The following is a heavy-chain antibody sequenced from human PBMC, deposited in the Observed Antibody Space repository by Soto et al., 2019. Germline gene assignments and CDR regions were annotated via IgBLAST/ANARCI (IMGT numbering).Heavy chain of an antibody. CDR1: GGSFSGYY. V-gene: IGHV4-34*01. CDR3: ARTPDSSRYQFDF. Sequence: SETLSLTCAVYGGSFSGYYWSWIRQPPGKGLEWIGEINHSGSANYNPSLKSRVTISVDTSKNQFSLKLSSVTAADTAVYYCARTPDSSRYQFDFWGQGTLVPVSS. J-gene: IGHJ4*02. CDR2: INHSGSA. D-gene: IGHD3-22*01.